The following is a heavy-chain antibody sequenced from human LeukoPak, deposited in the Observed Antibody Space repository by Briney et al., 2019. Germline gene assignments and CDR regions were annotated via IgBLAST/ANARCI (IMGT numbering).Heavy chain of an antibody. CDR1: GFTFSSYA. J-gene: IGHJ2*01. D-gene: IGHD3-22*01. Sequence: GGSLRLSCAASGFTFSSYAMHWVRQAPGKGLEYVSAISSNGGSTYYANSVKGRFTISRDNSKNTLYLQMGSLRAEDMAVYYCARVSAGNYYDPAWYFDLWGRGTLVTVSS. CDR3: ARVSAGNYYDPAWYFDL. V-gene: IGHV3-64*01. CDR2: ISSNGGST.